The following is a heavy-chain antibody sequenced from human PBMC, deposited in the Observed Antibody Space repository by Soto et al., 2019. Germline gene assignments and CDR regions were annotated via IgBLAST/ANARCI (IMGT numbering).Heavy chain of an antibody. CDR3: VRGIYQKVGMDV. CDR1: GFTFISHW. D-gene: IGHD3-3*02. Sequence: EVQLVESGGGLVQPGGSLRLSCAASGFTFISHWIHWVRQTPGKGLVWVSRIDVGGNNRNYADSVKGRFTISRDNAKNTVDLQMNSLRAEDTAVYYCVRGIYQKVGMDVWGQGTTV. V-gene: IGHV3-74*01. J-gene: IGHJ6*02. CDR2: IDVGGNNR.